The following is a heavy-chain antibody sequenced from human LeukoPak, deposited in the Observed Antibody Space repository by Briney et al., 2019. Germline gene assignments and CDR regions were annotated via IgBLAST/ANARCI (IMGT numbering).Heavy chain of an antibody. J-gene: IGHJ3*01. Sequence: PSETLSLTGNVSGDSVNKFYWTWIRQTPGKGLEWIGYVYYSGSTNYNPSLKSRVTISIDTSRNQFSLNLRSVTAADTAVYYCVREKGHYGPGISYTRDAFDFWGQGTVVTVSS. CDR3: VREKGHYGPGISYTRDAFDF. CDR2: VYYSGST. D-gene: IGHD3-10*01. V-gene: IGHV4-59*02. CDR1: GDSVNKFY.